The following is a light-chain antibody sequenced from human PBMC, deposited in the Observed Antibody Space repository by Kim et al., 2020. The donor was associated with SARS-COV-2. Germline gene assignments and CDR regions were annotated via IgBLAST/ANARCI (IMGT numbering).Light chain of an antibody. V-gene: IGLV2-23*02. CDR2: EVG. Sequence: GQRFTHSCTGTISVVWSYNLVSWCQPHPGKAPKLVIYEVGKRPSGVSNRFSGSKSGNTASLTISGLQAEDEADYYCCSYAGRRTVIFGGGTQLTVL. CDR3: CSYAGRRTVI. J-gene: IGLJ2*01. CDR1: ISVVWSYNL.